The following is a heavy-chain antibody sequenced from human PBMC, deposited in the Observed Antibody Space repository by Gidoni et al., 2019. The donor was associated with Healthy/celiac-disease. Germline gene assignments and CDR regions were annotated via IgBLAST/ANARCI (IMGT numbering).Heavy chain of an antibody. J-gene: IGHJ5*01. Sequence: QVQLVQSGAEVKKPGASVQVSCKASGYTFTSYDINWVRQATGQGLEWMGWMNPNSGNTGYAQKFQGRVTMTRNTSISTAYMELSSLRSEDTAVYYCARGRFTVQGVIIPNWFDPWGQGTLVTVSS. D-gene: IGHD3-10*01. CDR1: GYTFTSYD. CDR2: MNPNSGNT. V-gene: IGHV1-8*01. CDR3: ARGRFTVQGVIIPNWFDP.